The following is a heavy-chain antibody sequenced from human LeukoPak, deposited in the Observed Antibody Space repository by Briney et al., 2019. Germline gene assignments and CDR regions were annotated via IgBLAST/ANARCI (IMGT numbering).Heavy chain of an antibody. Sequence: SESLSLTCAVSGGSISSSNWWSWVRQPPGKGLEWIGEIYHSGSTNYNPSLKTRVTISVDKSKNQFSLKLSSVTAADTAVYYCARKTGVDWFDPWGQGTLVTVS. CDR1: GGSISSSNW. V-gene: IGHV4-4*02. J-gene: IGHJ5*02. CDR3: ARKTGVDWFDP. D-gene: IGHD1-14*01. CDR2: IYHSGST.